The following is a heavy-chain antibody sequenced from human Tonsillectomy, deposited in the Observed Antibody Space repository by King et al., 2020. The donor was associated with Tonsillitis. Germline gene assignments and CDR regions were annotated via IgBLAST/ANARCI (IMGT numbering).Heavy chain of an antibody. Sequence: VQLVESGGGLVQPGGSLRLSCAASGFTFSRDSMNWVRHAPGKGLEWVSYVSRGSSTESYADSVKGRFTISRDNAKNSLYLQMSSLRAEDTAVYYCARDQDYSFDYWGQGTLVTVSS. CDR3: ARDQDYSFDY. D-gene: IGHD3/OR15-3a*01. V-gene: IGHV3-48*01. CDR2: VSRGSSTE. J-gene: IGHJ4*02. CDR1: GFTFSRDS.